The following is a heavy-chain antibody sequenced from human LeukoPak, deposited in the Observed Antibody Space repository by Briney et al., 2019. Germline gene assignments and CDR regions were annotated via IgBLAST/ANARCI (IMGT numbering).Heavy chain of an antibody. D-gene: IGHD5-12*01. J-gene: IGHJ4*02. CDR1: GTIFTSYW. Sequence: GASLQISGKGSGTIFTSYWIGWVRPLAEERLEWMGIIHPGDSDTRYSPSFQGQITISADKSISTAYLQWSSLQASDTAMYSCARHLDISRYSGYVYWGQGTLVTVSS. CDR2: IHPGDSDT. CDR3: ARHLDISRYSGYVY. V-gene: IGHV5-51*01.